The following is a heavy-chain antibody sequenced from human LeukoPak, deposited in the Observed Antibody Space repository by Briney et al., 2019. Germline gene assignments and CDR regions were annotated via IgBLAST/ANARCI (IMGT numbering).Heavy chain of an antibody. CDR1: GFTFSSYG. V-gene: IGHV3-33*01. CDR2: IWYDGSNK. CDR3: ARDTTLGAFDI. J-gene: IGHJ3*02. Sequence: PGGSLRLSCAASGFTFSSYGMHWVRQAPGKGLEWVAVIWYDGSNKYYADSVKGRFTISRDNAKSSLYLQMNSLRAEDTAVYYCARDTTLGAFDIWGQGTMVTVSS. D-gene: IGHD3-16*01.